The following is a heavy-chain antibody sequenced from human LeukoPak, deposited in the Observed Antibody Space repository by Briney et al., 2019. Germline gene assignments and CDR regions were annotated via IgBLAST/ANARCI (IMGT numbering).Heavy chain of an antibody. J-gene: IGHJ4*02. D-gene: IGHD6-13*01. V-gene: IGHV1-69*04. Sequence: SVKVSCKASGGTFSSYAISWVRQAPGQGLEWMGRIIPILGIANYAQKFQGRVTITADKSTSTACMELSSLRSEDTAVYYCARDNRIAAAGFWGQGTLVTVSS. CDR3: ARDNRIAAAGF. CDR2: IIPILGIA. CDR1: GGTFSSYA.